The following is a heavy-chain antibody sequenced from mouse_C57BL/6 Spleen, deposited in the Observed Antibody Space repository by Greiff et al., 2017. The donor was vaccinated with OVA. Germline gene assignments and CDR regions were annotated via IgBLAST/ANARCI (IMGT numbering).Heavy chain of an antibody. CDR2: IDPENGDT. CDR3: TPRSYFDY. Sequence: EVQLQQSGAELVRPGASVKLSCTASGFNIKDDYMHWVKQRPEQGLEWIGWIDPENGDTEYASKFQGKATITADTSSNTAYLQLSSLTSEDTAVYYCTPRSYFDYWGQGTTLTVSS. D-gene: IGHD2-10*02. CDR1: GFNIKDDY. V-gene: IGHV14-4*01. J-gene: IGHJ2*01.